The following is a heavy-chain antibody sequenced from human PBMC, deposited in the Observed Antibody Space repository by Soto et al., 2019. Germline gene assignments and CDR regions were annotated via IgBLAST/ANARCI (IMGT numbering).Heavy chain of an antibody. CDR1: GFTFSSYA. CDR2: ISASGGST. Sequence: PGGSLRLSCAASGFTFSSYAMSWVRQAPGKGLEWVSAISASGGSTYYADSVKGRFTISRDNAKNTLFLQMNSLRADDTAVYYCARETGSFNDYWGQGTLVTVSS. V-gene: IGHV3-23*01. J-gene: IGHJ4*02. D-gene: IGHD1-1*01. CDR3: ARETGSFNDY.